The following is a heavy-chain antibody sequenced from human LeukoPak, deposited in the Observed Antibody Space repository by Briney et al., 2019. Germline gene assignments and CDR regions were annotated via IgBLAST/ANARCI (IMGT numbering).Heavy chain of an antibody. CDR3: ARDRVGATDYFDY. D-gene: IGHD1-26*01. CDR2: ISYDGSNK. V-gene: IGHV3-30-3*01. J-gene: IGHJ4*02. CDR1: AFIFSGHW. Sequence: GGSLRLSCEGSAFIFSGHWMNWVRQAPGKGLEWVAVISYDGSNKYYADSVKGRFTISRDNSKNTLYLQMNSLRAEDTAVYYCARDRVGATDYFDYWGQGTLVTVSS.